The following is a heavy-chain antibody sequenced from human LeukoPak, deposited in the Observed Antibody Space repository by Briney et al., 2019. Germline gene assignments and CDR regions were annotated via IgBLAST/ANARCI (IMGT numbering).Heavy chain of an antibody. V-gene: IGHV3-53*01. CDR2: LYDDGTT. Sequence: GGSLRLSCAASGFTFSSYEMNWVRQAPGEGLDWVSVLYDDGTTHYADSVKGRFTISRDTSQNILYLEMNSLRADDTAVYYCARELLYHYYEYWGQGTLVTVSA. CDR1: GFTFSSYE. J-gene: IGHJ4*02. D-gene: IGHD2-2*01. CDR3: ARELLYHYYEY.